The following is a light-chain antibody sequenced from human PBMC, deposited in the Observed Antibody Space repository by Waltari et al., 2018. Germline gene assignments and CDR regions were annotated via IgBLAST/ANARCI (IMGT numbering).Light chain of an antibody. Sequence: QSALTQPASVSGSPGRSTTIPCPGSSCDVGGYNYVSWYPQHPDKVPKLLIYDVTYRPSGVSNRFSGSKSGNTASLTISGLQAEDEADYYCSSFTTSSTYVFGTGTRVTVL. CDR2: DVT. J-gene: IGLJ1*01. CDR3: SSFTTSSTYV. V-gene: IGLV2-14*03. CDR1: SCDVGGYNY.